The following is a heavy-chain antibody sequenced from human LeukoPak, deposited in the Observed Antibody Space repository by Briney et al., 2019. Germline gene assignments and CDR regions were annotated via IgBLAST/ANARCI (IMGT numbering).Heavy chain of an antibody. Sequence: ASVKVSCKTSGYTVTGYYIHWVRQAPGQGLEWMGIINPSGGSTSYAQKFQGRVTMTRDMSTSTVYMELSSLRSEDTAVYYCARDPRPRGRGANYYYYYMDVWGKGTTVTVSS. CDR2: INPSGGST. CDR1: GYTVTGYY. D-gene: IGHD1-26*01. V-gene: IGHV1-46*01. J-gene: IGHJ6*03. CDR3: ARDPRPRGRGANYYYYYMDV.